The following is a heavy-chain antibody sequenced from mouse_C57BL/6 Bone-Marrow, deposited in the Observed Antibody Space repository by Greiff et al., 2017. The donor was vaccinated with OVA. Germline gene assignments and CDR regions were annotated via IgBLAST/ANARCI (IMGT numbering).Heavy chain of an antibody. Sequence: QVQLKESGPELVKPGASVKISCKASGYAFSSSWMNWVKQRPGKGLEWIGRIYPGDGDTNYNGKFKGKATLTADKSSSTAYMHLSSLTSEDSAVYFCAVYDYSAWFAYWGQGTLVTVSA. CDR2: IYPGDGDT. V-gene: IGHV1-82*01. CDR3: AVYDYSAWFAY. CDR1: GYAFSSSW. D-gene: IGHD2-4*01. J-gene: IGHJ3*01.